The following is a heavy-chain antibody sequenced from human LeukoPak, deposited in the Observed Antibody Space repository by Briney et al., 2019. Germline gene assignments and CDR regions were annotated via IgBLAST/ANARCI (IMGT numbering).Heavy chain of an antibody. D-gene: IGHD2-2*01. CDR3: ARECSSTSCYRDFDY. CDR2: INPSGGST. V-gene: IGHV1-46*01. J-gene: IGHJ4*02. CDR1: GYTFTSYY. Sequence: ASVKVSCKASGYTFTSYYMHWVRRAPGQGLEWMGIINPSGGSTSYALKFQGRVTMTRDTSTSTVYMELSSLRSEDTAVYYCARECSSTSCYRDFDYWGQGTLVTVSS.